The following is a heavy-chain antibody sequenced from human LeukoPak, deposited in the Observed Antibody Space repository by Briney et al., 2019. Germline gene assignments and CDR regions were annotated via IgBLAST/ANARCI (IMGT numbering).Heavy chain of an antibody. CDR2: IIPIFGTA. J-gene: IGHJ6*03. Sequence: SVKVSCKASGYTFTSYYMHWVRQAPGQGLEWMGGIIPIFGTANYAQKFQGRVTITTDESTSTAYMELSSLRSEDTAVYYCAAIYCSSTSCYNHYYYYMDVWGKGTTVTVSS. V-gene: IGHV1-69*05. CDR3: AAIYCSSTSCYNHYYYYMDV. D-gene: IGHD2-2*02. CDR1: GYTFTSYY.